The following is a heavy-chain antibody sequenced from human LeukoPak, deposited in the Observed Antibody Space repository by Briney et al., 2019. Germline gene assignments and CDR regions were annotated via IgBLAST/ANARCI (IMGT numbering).Heavy chain of an antibody. CDR1: GGSISSSSYY. Sequence: PSETLSLTCTVSGGSISSSSYYGGWIRPPPGKGLEWIGSIYYSGSTYSNPSINRRVTISVDKSKNPFSLKLSCVTAADTAVYYCARHIAPEYSSGWYPNYFDYWGQGTLVTVSS. CDR3: ARHIAPEYSSGWYPNYFDY. J-gene: IGHJ4*02. CDR2: IYYSGST. V-gene: IGHV4-39*01. D-gene: IGHD6-19*01.